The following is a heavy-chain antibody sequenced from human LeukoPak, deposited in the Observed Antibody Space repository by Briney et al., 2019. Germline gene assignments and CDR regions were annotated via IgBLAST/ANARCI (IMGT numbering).Heavy chain of an antibody. V-gene: IGHV4-4*07. D-gene: IGHD3-3*01. Sequence: NPSETLSLTCTVSGGSISIYYWSWIRQPAGKGLEWIGRIYTSGSTNYNPSLKSRVTMSVDTSKNQFSLKLSSVTAADTAVYYCARDIAYYDFWSGGKTYYFDYWGQGTLVTVSS. CDR3: ARDIAYYDFWSGGKTYYFDY. J-gene: IGHJ4*02. CDR2: IYTSGST. CDR1: GGSISIYY.